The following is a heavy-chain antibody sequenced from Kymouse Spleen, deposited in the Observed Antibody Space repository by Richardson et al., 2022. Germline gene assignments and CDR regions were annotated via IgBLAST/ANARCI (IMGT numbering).Heavy chain of an antibody. D-gene: IGHD1-1*01. Sequence: QVQLQESGPGLVKPSGTLSLTCAVSGGSISSSNWWSWVRQPPGKGLEWIGEIYHSGSTNYNPSLKSRVTISVDKSKNQFSLKLSSVTAADTAVYYCASTTGTTVPYYYYYGMDVWGQGTTVTVSS. CDR2: IYHSGST. CDR1: GGSISSSNW. J-gene: IGHJ6*02. CDR3: ASTTGTTVPYYYYYGMDV. V-gene: IGHV4-4*02.